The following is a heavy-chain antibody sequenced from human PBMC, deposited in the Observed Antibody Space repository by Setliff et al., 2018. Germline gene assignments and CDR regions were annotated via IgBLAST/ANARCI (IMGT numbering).Heavy chain of an antibody. CDR3: ARDNGGSYVYDAFDV. Sequence: SETLSLTCTVSGYSISSGYYWGWIRQPPGKGLEWIGTIYHGGTTDYSPSLKSRVTISVDTSKNQFSLKLSSVTAADTAVYYCARDNGGSYVYDAFDVWGQGTMVTVSS. CDR2: IYHGGTT. D-gene: IGHD1-26*01. V-gene: IGHV4-38-2*02. J-gene: IGHJ3*01. CDR1: GYSISSGYY.